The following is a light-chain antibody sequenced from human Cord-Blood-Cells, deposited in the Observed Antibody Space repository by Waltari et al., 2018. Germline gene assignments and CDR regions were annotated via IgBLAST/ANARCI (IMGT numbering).Light chain of an antibody. V-gene: IGLV2-23*01. Sequence: QSALTQPAAVSGAPGQSTTISCTGTSSDVGSYNLVPGYQQHPGKAPKLMIYEGSKRPSGVSNRFSGSKSGNTASMTISGLQAEDEADYYCCSYAGSSTFVVFGGGTKLTVL. CDR2: EGS. J-gene: IGLJ2*01. CDR3: CSYAGSSTFVV. CDR1: SSDVGSYNL.